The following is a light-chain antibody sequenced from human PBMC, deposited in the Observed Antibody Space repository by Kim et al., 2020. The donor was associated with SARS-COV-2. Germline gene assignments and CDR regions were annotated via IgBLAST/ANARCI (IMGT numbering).Light chain of an antibody. CDR2: EGS. V-gene: IGLV2-23*01. CDR1: SSDVGSYNL. CDR3: CSYAGSSTPYV. Sequence: QSITISCTGTSSDVGSYNLVSWYQQHSGKAPKLMIYEGSKRPSGVSNRFSGSKSGNTASLTISGLQAEDEADYYCCSYAGSSTPYVFGTGTKVTVL. J-gene: IGLJ1*01.